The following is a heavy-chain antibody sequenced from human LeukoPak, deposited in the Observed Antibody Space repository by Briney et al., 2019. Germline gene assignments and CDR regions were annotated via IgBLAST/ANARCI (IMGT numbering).Heavy chain of an antibody. CDR1: GGTFSSYA. CDR2: IIPIFGTA. V-gene: IGHV1-69*05. D-gene: IGHD3-22*01. J-gene: IGHJ3*01. Sequence: ASVKVSCKASGGTFSSYAISWVRQAPGQGREWMGRIIPIFGTANYAQKFQGRVTITTDESTSTAYMELSSLRSERPAVYYCARDCKHYYDSRGYYLDAFDLWPQGTMLTVSS. CDR3: ARDCKHYYDSRGYYLDAFDL.